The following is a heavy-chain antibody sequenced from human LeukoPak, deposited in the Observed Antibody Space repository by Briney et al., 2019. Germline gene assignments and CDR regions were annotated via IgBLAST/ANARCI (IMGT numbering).Heavy chain of an antibody. J-gene: IGHJ4*02. CDR3: WYSSSWYYYFDY. CDR1: GFTVSSNY. Sequence: GGSLRLSCAASGFTVSSNYMSWVRQAPGKGLEWVSVIYSAGSTYYADSVKGRFTISRDNSKNTLYLQMNSLRAEDTAVYYCWYSSSWYYYFDYWGQGTLVTVSS. D-gene: IGHD6-13*01. CDR2: IYSAGST. V-gene: IGHV3-66*01.